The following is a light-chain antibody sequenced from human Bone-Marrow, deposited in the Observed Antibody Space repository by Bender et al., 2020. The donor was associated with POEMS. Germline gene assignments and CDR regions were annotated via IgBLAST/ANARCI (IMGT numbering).Light chain of an antibody. Sequence: QSVVTQPPSLSEPPRQRVTISCSGSSSNIGNHGVNWYQQFPGTAPKFLIYANNVRSSGVSDRSSASKSGTSASLAISELQSEDEALYYCSAWDDSLSGWVFGGGTKLTVL. CDR2: ANN. V-gene: IGLV1-36*01. J-gene: IGLJ3*02. CDR3: SAWDDSLSGWV. CDR1: SSNIGNHG.